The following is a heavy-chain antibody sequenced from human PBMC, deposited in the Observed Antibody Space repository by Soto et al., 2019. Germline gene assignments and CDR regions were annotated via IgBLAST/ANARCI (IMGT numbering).Heavy chain of an antibody. CDR3: ARDSSGSYFFDY. Sequence: QVQLQESGPGLVKPSETLSLTCTVSGGSVSSGSYYWSWIRQPPGKGLEWIGYIYYSGSTNYNPSLKSRVTISVDTSKNHFSLKLSSVTAADTAVYYCARDSSGSYFFDYWGQGTLVTVSS. CDR1: GGSVSSGSYY. D-gene: IGHD1-26*01. J-gene: IGHJ4*02. CDR2: IYYSGST. V-gene: IGHV4-61*01.